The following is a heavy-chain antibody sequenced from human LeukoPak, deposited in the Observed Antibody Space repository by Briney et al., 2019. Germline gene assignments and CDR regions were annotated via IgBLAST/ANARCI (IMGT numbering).Heavy chain of an antibody. CDR1: GGSISSYY. J-gene: IGHJ2*01. CDR2: IYYSGST. Sequence: PSETLPLTCTVSGGSISSYYWSWIRQPPGKGLEWIGYIYYSGSTNYNPSLKSQVTISVDTSKNQFSLKLSSVTAADTAVYYCARDSSSWDYWYFDLWGRGTLVTVSS. CDR3: ARDSSSWDYWYFDL. V-gene: IGHV4-59*01. D-gene: IGHD6-13*01.